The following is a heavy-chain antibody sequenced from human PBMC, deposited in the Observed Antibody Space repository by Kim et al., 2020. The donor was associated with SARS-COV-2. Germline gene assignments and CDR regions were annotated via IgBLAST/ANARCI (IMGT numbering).Heavy chain of an antibody. Sequence: GGSLRLSCAASGFTFSSYAMSWVRQAPGKGLEWVSAISGSGGSTYYADSVKGRFTISRDNSKNTLYLQMNSLRAEDTAVYYCAKAESGGQLAYEFDYWGQGTLVTVSS. J-gene: IGHJ4*02. CDR3: AKAESGGQLAYEFDY. D-gene: IGHD6-6*01. CDR1: GFTFSSYA. CDR2: ISGSGGST. V-gene: IGHV3-23*01.